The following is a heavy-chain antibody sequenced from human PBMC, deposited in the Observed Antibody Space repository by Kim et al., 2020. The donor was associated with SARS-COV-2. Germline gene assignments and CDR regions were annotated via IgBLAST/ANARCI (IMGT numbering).Heavy chain of an antibody. D-gene: IGHD5-12*01. V-gene: IGHV3-64D*09. J-gene: IGHJ4*02. CDR3: VKEVRGYVPLVAYYFDY. Sequence: VKGRFTISRDNSKNTLYLQMSSLRAEDTAVYYCVKEVRGYVPLVAYYFDYWGQGTLVTVSS.